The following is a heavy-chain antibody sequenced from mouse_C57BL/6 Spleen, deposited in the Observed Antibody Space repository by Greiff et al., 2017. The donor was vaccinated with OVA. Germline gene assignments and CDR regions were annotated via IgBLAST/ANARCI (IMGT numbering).Heavy chain of an antibody. D-gene: IGHD1-1*01. J-gene: IGHJ3*01. CDR3: ASFYLYGSSFLFAY. V-gene: IGHV1-22*01. CDR2: INPNNGGT. CDR1: GYTFTDYN. Sequence: VQLKQSGPELVKPGASVKMSCKASGYTFTDYNMHWVKQSHGKSLEWIGYINPNNGGTSYNQKFKGKATLTVNKSSSTAYMELRSLTSEDSAVYYCASFYLYGSSFLFAYWGQGTLVTVSA.